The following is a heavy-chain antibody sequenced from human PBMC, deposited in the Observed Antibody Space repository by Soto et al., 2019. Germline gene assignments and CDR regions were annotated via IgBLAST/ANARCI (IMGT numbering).Heavy chain of an antibody. D-gene: IGHD2-21*02. J-gene: IGHJ3*02. CDR1: GYTFTRYG. CDR2: INAGTGQV. V-gene: IGHV1-3*01. CDR3: ARVVTVQAFDI. Sequence: GASVKVSCKGSGYTFTRYGMHWVRQAPGQRLEWMGWINAGTGQVKYSQKFQGRVLITRDTSASTAYMELSSLRSEDTAVYYCARVVTVQAFDIWGQGTMVTVSS.